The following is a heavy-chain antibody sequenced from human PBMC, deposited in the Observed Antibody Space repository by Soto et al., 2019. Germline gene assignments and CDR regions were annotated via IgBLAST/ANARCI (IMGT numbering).Heavy chain of an antibody. V-gene: IGHV2-5*02. Sequence: SGPKLVNPTQTLTLTCTFSGFSLSTSGVGVGWIRQPPGKALERLGIIYWDDDKRYRPSLKSRLTITKDTSKNQLVLTMTNMDPVDTATYYCAHLPWKQLWPRAPVVYWGQGTPVTVS. CDR2: IYWDDDK. CDR3: AHLPWKQLWPRAPVVY. D-gene: IGHD5-18*01. J-gene: IGHJ4*02. CDR1: GFSLSTSGVG.